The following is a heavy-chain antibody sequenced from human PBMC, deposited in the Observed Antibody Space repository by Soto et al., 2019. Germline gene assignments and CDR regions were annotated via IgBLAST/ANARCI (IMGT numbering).Heavy chain of an antibody. Sequence: GGSLRLSCAASGFTFSNAWMSWVRQAPGKWLEWVGRIKSKTYGGTTDYAAPVKGRFTISRDDSKNTLYLQMNSLKTEDTAVYYCTTDHHSCSSTSCYHYFDYWGQGTLVTVSS. J-gene: IGHJ4*02. V-gene: IGHV3-15*01. CDR3: TTDHHSCSSTSCYHYFDY. CDR1: GFTFSNAW. CDR2: IKSKTYGGTT. D-gene: IGHD2-2*01.